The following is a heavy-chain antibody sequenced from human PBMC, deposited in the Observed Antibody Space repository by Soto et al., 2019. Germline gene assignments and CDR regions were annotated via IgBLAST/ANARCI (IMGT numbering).Heavy chain of an antibody. CDR3: ARARRITIFGVVIYNWFDP. D-gene: IGHD3-3*01. J-gene: IGHJ5*02. Sequence: PSETLSLTCAVYGGSFNGYYWSWIRQPPGKGLEWIGEINHSGNTNYNVSLKSRVTISVDTSKNQFSLKLSSVTAADTAVYYCARARRITIFGVVIYNWFDPWGQGTLVTVSS. V-gene: IGHV4-34*01. CDR1: GGSFNGYY. CDR2: INHSGNT.